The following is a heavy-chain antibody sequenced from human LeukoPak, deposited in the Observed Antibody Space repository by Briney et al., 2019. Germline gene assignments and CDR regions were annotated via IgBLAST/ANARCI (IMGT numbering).Heavy chain of an antibody. CDR2: VFYTGST. Sequence: SETLSLICTVSGDSISSSSHYWAWIRQPPGKGLEWIGSVFYTGSTYHNPSLKSRVTMSVDTSKNQFSLKLRSVTAADTAVYYCVRPVEMATIHPGFDYWGQGTLVSVSS. D-gene: IGHD5-24*01. J-gene: IGHJ4*02. V-gene: IGHV4-39*01. CDR1: GDSISSSSHY. CDR3: VRPVEMATIHPGFDY.